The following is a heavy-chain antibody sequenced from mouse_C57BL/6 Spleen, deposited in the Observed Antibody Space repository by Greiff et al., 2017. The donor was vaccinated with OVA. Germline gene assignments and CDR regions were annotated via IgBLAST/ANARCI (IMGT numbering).Heavy chain of an antibody. J-gene: IGHJ2*01. CDR3: TRDPYDGRYYFDY. CDR1: GFTFSSYA. Sequence: EVMLVESGEGLVKPGGSLKLSCAASGFTFSSYAMSWVRQTPEKRLEWVAYISSGGDYIYYADTVKGRFTISRDNARNTLYLQMSSLKSEDTAMYYCTRDPYDGRYYFDYWGQGTTLTVSS. D-gene: IGHD2-3*01. V-gene: IGHV5-9-1*02. CDR2: ISSGGDYI.